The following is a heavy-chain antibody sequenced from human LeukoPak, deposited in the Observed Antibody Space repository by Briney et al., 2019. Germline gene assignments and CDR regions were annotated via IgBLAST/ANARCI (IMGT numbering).Heavy chain of an antibody. V-gene: IGHV4-39*01. J-gene: IGHJ4*02. Sequence: SETLSLTCTVSGGSISSSSYYWGWIRQPPGKGLEWIGSIYYSGSTYYNPSLKSRVTISVDTSKNQFSLKLSSVTAADTAVYYCARHEHLRYSGDGIDYWDQGTLVTVSS. D-gene: IGHD3-9*01. CDR3: ARHEHLRYSGDGIDY. CDR2: IYYSGST. CDR1: GGSISSSSYY.